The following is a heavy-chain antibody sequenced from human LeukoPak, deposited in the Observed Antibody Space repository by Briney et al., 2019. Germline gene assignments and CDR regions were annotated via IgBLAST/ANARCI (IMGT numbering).Heavy chain of an antibody. V-gene: IGHV4-30-4*08. J-gene: IGHJ6*03. CDR1: GGSISSGDYY. CDR2: IYYRGST. D-gene: IGHD2-2*01. Sequence: SETLSLTCTVSGGSISSGDYYWRWLRQPPGRGLEGVGYIYYRGSTYYNPSLKSRVTISVDTSKNQFSLKLSSVTAADTAVYYCARESSFIVVVPAANRGDYYYYYMDVWGKGTTVTVSS. CDR3: ARESSFIVVVPAANRGDYYYYYMDV.